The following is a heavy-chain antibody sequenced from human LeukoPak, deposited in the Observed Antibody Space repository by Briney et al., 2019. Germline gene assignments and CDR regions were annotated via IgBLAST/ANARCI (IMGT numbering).Heavy chain of an antibody. D-gene: IGHD4-17*01. CDR2: ISYIGST. J-gene: IGHJ3*02. CDR1: ADSFSSHY. CDR3: ARDLVTVTKGFDI. V-gene: IGHV4-59*11. Sequence: SETLSLTCAVSADSFSSHYWTWIRQPPGKGLEWIGYISYIGSTNYNPSLKSRVTISIDTSKNQFSLKLSSVTAADTAVYYCARDLVTVTKGFDIWGQGTMVSISS.